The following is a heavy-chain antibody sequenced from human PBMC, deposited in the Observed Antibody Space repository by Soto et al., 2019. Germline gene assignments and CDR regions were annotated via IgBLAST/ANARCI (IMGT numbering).Heavy chain of an antibody. CDR3: ARWFKPYDYDSRGDAPDYYYYGMDV. J-gene: IGHJ6*02. CDR1: GGSISSGGYY. D-gene: IGHD3-22*01. CDR2: IYYSGST. Sequence: TLSLTCPVSGGSISSGGYYWSWIRQHPGKGLEWIGYIYYSGSTYYNPSLKSRVTISVDTSKNQFSLKLSSVTAADTAVYYCARWFKPYDYDSRGDAPDYYYYGMDVWGQGTTVTVSS. V-gene: IGHV4-31*02.